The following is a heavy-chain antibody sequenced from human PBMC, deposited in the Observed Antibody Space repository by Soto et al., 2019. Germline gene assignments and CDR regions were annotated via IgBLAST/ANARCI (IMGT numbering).Heavy chain of an antibody. Sequence: VVPLRLPNTASWVTSIDLAMRRVLKATGKGLEWVSAISGSGGSTYYADSVKGRFTISRDNSKNTLYLQMNSLRAEDTAVYYCAKESYYDILTGYYGADYYGMDVWGQGTTVTVSS. D-gene: IGHD3-9*01. CDR2: ISGSGGST. V-gene: IGHV3-23*01. CDR1: WVTSIDLA. J-gene: IGHJ6*02. CDR3: AKESYYDILTGYYGADYYGMDV.